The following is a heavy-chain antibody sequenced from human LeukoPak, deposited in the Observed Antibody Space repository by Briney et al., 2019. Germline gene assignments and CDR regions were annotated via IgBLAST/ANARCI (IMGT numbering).Heavy chain of an antibody. J-gene: IGHJ5*02. V-gene: IGHV1-2*02. Sequence: ASVKVSCKASGYTFTGYYMHWVRQAPGQGLEWMGWINPNSGGTNYAQKFQGRVTMTRDTSISTAYMELSRLRSDDTAVYYCARGGYDSGGYYYYDWFDPWGQGTLVTVSS. CDR3: ARGGYDSGGYYYYDWFDP. CDR2: INPNSGGT. CDR1: GYTFTGYY. D-gene: IGHD3-22*01.